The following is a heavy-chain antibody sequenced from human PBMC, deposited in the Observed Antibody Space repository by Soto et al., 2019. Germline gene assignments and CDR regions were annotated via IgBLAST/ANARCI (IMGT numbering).Heavy chain of an antibody. D-gene: IGHD1-1*01. CDR2: ISAHNGNT. CDR3: ARGRYGDY. Sequence: QVHLVQSGAEVKKPGASVQVSCKGSGYTFTSYGITWVRQAPGQGLEWMGWISAHNGNTDYAQRLQGRVTVTSATSTSTAYMELRRLSSDDTAVYYCARGRYGDYWGQGALVTVSS. J-gene: IGHJ4*02. CDR1: GYTFTSYG. V-gene: IGHV1-18*01.